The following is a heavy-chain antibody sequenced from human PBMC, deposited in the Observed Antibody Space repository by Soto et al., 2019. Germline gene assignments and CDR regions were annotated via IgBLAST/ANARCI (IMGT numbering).Heavy chain of an antibody. CDR1: GYSFTSYW. Sequence: GESLKISCKGSGYSFTSYWIGWVRQMPGKGLEWMGIIYPGDSDTRYSPSFQGQVTISADKSISTAYLQWSSLKASDTAMYYCARPIASILWWCLLSPEPHWGQGTLVPLSS. V-gene: IGHV5-51*01. D-gene: IGHD2-21*02. CDR3: ARPIASILWWCLLSPEPH. J-gene: IGHJ4*02. CDR2: IYPGDSDT.